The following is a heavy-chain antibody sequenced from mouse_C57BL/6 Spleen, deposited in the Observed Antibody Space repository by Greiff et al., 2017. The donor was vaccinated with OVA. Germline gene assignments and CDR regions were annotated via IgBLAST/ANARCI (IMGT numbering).Heavy chain of an antibody. Sequence: EVNVVESGGGLVKPGGSLKLSCAASGFTFSDYGMHWVRQAPEKGLEWVAYISSGSSTIYYADTVKGRFTISRDNAKNTLFLQMTSLRSEDTAMYYCARSTVVANYYAMDYWGQGTSVTVSS. J-gene: IGHJ4*01. CDR2: ISSGSSTI. D-gene: IGHD1-1*01. CDR3: ARSTVVANYYAMDY. V-gene: IGHV5-17*01. CDR1: GFTFSDYG.